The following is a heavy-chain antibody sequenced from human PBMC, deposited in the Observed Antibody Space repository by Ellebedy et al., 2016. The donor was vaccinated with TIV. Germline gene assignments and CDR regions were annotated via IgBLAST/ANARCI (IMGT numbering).Heavy chain of an antibody. CDR2: ISSSGTPI. D-gene: IGHD3-16*01. J-gene: IGHJ4*02. CDR1: GFIFSDYY. V-gene: IGHV3-11*01. CDR3: ARDYWGVGLD. Sequence: GESLKISCAASGFIFSDYYMSWIRQAPGRGLEWISYISSSGTPIYYADSVKGRFTISRDNAKNSLDLQMNSLRADDTAVYYCARDYWGVGLDWGQGILVTVSS.